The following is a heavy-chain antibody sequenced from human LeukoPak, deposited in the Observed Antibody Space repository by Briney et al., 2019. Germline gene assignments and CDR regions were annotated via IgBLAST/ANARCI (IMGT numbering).Heavy chain of an antibody. D-gene: IGHD2-2*02. CDR1: RFTLSTYA. CDR2: ISGSGDNT. CDR3: ANSDGYTGNYETGRNY. V-gene: IGHV3-23*01. J-gene: IGHJ4*02. Sequence: PGGSLRLSCVASRFTLSTYALNWVRQAPGKGLEWVASISGSGDNTYYADSVKGRFTISRDNSKNTLYLQMNSLRAKDTAVYYCANSDGYTGNYETGRNYWGQGTLVTVSS.